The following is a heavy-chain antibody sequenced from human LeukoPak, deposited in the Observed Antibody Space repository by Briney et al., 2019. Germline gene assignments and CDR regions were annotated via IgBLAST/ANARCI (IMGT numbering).Heavy chain of an antibody. V-gene: IGHV4-59*08. CDR2: IYYSGST. J-gene: IGHJ4*02. CDR1: GGSISSYH. Sequence: SETLSLTCTVSGGSISSYHWSWIRQPPGKGLEWIGYIYYSGSTNYNPSLKSRVTISVDTSKNQFSLKLSSVTAADTAVYCCARKGYSYGYYYFDYWGQGTLVTVSS. D-gene: IGHD5-18*01. CDR3: ARKGYSYGYYYFDY.